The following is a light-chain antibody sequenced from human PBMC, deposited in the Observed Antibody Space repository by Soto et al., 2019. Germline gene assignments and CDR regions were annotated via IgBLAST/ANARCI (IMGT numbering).Light chain of an antibody. V-gene: IGLV2-8*01. J-gene: IGLJ3*02. CDR2: DVT. CDR1: SSDVGAYNY. Sequence: QSALTQPPSASGSPGQSVTISCTGTSSDVGAYNYVSWYQQHPGKAPKLMIYDVTKRPSGVPDRFSGSKSGNTASLTVSGLDEEDEADYYCISYAGSSIWVFGGGTKLTVL. CDR3: ISYAGSSIWV.